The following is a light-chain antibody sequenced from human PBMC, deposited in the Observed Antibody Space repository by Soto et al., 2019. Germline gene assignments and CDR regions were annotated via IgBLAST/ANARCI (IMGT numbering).Light chain of an antibody. CDR3: QQYGSSPPWT. CDR1: QSVSSSY. V-gene: IGKV3-20*01. CDR2: GAS. Sequence: EIVLMQSPGTLSLSPRERATLSCRASQSVSSSYLAWYQQKPGQAPRLLIYGASSRATGIPDRFSGSGSGTDFTLTINRLEPEDFAIYYCQQYGSSPPWTFGQGTKVDIK. J-gene: IGKJ1*01.